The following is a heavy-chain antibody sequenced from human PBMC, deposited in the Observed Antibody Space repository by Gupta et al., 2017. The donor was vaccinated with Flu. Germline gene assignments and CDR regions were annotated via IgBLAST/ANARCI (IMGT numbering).Heavy chain of an antibody. V-gene: IGHV4-39*01. CDR1: GGSISSTSHV. J-gene: IGHJ4*02. D-gene: IGHD5-12*01. Sequence: QLQLQESGPGMVKPSETLSLTCTVSGGSISSTSHVWGWIRQPPGKGLEWIGSIPYRGSTFYNPSLKSRVTISVDTSKNQFSLKLSSVTATDTAVYFCARHCGSRHTGYDYRLPFDSWGQGTLVTVSS. CDR3: ARHCGSRHTGYDYRLPFDS. CDR2: IPYRGST.